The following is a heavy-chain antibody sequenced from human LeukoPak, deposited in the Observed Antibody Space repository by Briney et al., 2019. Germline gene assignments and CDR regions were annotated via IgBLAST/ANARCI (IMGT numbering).Heavy chain of an antibody. CDR2: INPNSGGT. CDR1: GYTFTGYY. J-gene: IGHJ4*02. D-gene: IGHD1-7*01. Sequence: GASVKVSCKASGYTFTGYYMHWVRQAPGQGLEWMGWINPNSGGTNYAQKFQGRVTMTRDTSISTAYMELSRLRSDDTAVYYCARGLYRMELHHEPEFDYWGQGTLVTVSS. V-gene: IGHV1-2*02. CDR3: ARGLYRMELHHEPEFDY.